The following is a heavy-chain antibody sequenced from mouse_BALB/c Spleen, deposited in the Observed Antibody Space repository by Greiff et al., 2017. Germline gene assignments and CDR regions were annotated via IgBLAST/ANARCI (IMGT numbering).Heavy chain of an antibody. CDR3: ARRGHYYGYADWYFDV. V-gene: IGHV1-62-2*01. J-gene: IGHJ1*01. CDR1: GYTFTEYT. CDR2: FYPGSGSI. Sequence: VKLVESGAELVKPGASVKLSCKASGYTFTEYTIHWVKQRSGQGLEWIGWFYPGSGSIKYNEKFKDKATLTADKSSSTVYMELSRLTSEDSAVYFCARRGHYYGYADWYFDVWGAGTTVTVSS. D-gene: IGHD1-2*01.